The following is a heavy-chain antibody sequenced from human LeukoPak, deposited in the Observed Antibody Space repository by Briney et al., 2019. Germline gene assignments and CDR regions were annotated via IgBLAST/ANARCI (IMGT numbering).Heavy chain of an antibody. CDR2: INTNDGGT. J-gene: IGHJ4*02. D-gene: IGHD3-10*01. CDR3: AREGYGSGTYLDY. CDR1: GYTFTSYY. V-gene: IGHV1-46*01. Sequence: GASVKVSCKVSGYTFTSYYMHWVRQAPGQGLAWMGRINTNDGGTNYAQKFQGRVTMTRDMSTSTVYMELSSLRSEDTAVYYCAREGYGSGTYLDYWGQGTLVTVSS.